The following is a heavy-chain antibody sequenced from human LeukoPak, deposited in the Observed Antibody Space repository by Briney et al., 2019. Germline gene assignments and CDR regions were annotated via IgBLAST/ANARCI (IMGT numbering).Heavy chain of an antibody. Sequence: SGTLSLTCAVSGGSISSSNWWSWVRQPPGKGLEWVGEIYHSGSTNYNPSLKSRVTISADKSKNQFTLKLSSVTAADTAGYYCARDSEGYSYGAYFDYWGQGTLVTVSS. CDR1: GGSISSSNW. CDR3: ARDSEGYSYGAYFDY. D-gene: IGHD5-18*01. J-gene: IGHJ4*02. CDR2: IYHSGST. V-gene: IGHV4-4*02.